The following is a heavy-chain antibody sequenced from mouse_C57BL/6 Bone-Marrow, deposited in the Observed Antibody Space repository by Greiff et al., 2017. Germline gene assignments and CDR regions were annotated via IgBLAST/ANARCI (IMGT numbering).Heavy chain of an antibody. D-gene: IGHD1-1*01. V-gene: IGHV5-4*01. CDR3: ARELRTYFDY. CDR1: GFTFSSYA. CDR2: ISDGGSYT. Sequence: EVKLVESGGGLVKPGGSLKLSCAASGFTFSSYAMSWVRQTPEKRLEWVATISDGGSYTYYPDNVKGRFTMSRDNAKNNLYLQMSHLKSEDTAMYYCARELRTYFDYWGQGTTLTVSS. J-gene: IGHJ2*01.